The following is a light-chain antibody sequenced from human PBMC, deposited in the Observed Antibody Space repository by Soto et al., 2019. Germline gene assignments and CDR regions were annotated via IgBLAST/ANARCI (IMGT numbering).Light chain of an antibody. Sequence: EVVVTQSPATLSVSPGERATLSCRASQSVSSNLAWYQQKPGQAPRLLIYGASTRATGIPARFSGSGSGTEFTLTISSLQSEDCAVYDCHQYDNWPKTFGQGTRLEIK. CDR1: QSVSSN. J-gene: IGKJ5*01. CDR3: HQYDNWPKT. CDR2: GAS. V-gene: IGKV3-15*01.